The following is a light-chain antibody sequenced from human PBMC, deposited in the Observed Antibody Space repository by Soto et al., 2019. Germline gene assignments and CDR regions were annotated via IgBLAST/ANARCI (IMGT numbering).Light chain of an antibody. CDR1: QPVGSW. Sequence: DIPMTQSPSTLSASVGDRVTITCRASQPVGSWLAWYQHKPGKAPKLLIYEASVLESGVPSRFSGSGSGTDFTLTISSLQADDFATYYCQQYNTNSYTFGQGTTLENK. CDR3: QQYNTNSYT. CDR2: EAS. V-gene: IGKV1-5*01. J-gene: IGKJ2*01.